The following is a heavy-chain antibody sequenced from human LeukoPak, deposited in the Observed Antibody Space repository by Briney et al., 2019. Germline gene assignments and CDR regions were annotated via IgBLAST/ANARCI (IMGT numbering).Heavy chain of an antibody. Sequence: PGGSLRLSCAVSGLTFSNFKMNWVRQAPGKGLEWVSYISDSGRTTFYADSVKGRFTISRGNAKNSLYLQMSSLRVEDTAVYYCARGGGKGLDYWGQGTLVTVSS. J-gene: IGHJ4*02. CDR1: GLTFSNFK. CDR3: ARGGGKGLDY. V-gene: IGHV3-48*03. CDR2: ISDSGRTT. D-gene: IGHD4-23*01.